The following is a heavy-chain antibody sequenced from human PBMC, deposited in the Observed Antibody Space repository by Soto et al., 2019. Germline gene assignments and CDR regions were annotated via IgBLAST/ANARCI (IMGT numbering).Heavy chain of an antibody. CDR3: ARDQTTVVPTRAFEI. CDR1: GYTLTIYY. CDR2: INPSGGST. D-gene: IGHD4-17*01. V-gene: IGHV1-46*01. J-gene: IGHJ3*02. Sequence: GASVKVSCKASGYTLTIYYMHWVRQAPGQGLEWMGIINPSGGSTSYAQKFQGRVTMTRDTSTSTVYMELSSLRSEDTAVYYCARDQTTVVPTRAFEIWGQGTMVTVSS.